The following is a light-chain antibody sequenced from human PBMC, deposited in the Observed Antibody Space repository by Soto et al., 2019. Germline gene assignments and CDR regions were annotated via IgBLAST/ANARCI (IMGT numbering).Light chain of an antibody. J-gene: IGLJ7*01. CDR3: VSYTSSNTWV. Sequence: QSALAQPASVSGSPGQSITISCTGTSSDIGGYNSVSWYQHHPGKAPKLMIYDVSKWPSEVSNRFSGSKSGSTASLTISGLQAEDEADYYCVSYTSSNTWVFGGGTQLTVL. CDR1: SSDIGGYNS. V-gene: IGLV2-14*03. CDR2: DVS.